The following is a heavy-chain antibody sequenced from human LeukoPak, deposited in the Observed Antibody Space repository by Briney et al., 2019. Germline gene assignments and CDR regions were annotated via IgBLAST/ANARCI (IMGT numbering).Heavy chain of an antibody. CDR1: GFAFSNYG. CDR2: ITGSGSTT. Sequence: GGTLRLSCAASGFAFSNYGMNWVRQAPGKGLEWVSGITGSGSTTYYADSVKGRFTISRDNAKNSLYLQMNSLRAEDTAVYYCAREGRYSSGWFNDYWGQGTLVTVSS. CDR3: AREGRYSSGWFNDY. V-gene: IGHV3-48*04. J-gene: IGHJ4*02. D-gene: IGHD6-19*01.